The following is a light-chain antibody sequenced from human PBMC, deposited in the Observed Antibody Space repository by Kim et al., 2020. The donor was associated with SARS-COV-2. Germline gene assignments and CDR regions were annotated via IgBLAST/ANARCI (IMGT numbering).Light chain of an antibody. CDR2: DVS. J-gene: IGLJ1*01. V-gene: IGLV2-14*03. CDR1: SGDVGVYSD. CDR3: SSYTSSRTYV. Sequence: GQSNTIPGMGTSGDVGVYSDVSWYQQHPGEAPRLMIYDVSNRPSGVSARFSGSKSANTASLTISGLQAEDEADYYCSSYTSSRTYVFGSGTKVTVL.